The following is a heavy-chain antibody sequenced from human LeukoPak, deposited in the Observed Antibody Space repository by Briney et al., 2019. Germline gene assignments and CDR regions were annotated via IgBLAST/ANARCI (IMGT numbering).Heavy chain of an antibody. D-gene: IGHD3-22*01. CDR3: ARESVVVITQYYFDY. CDR2: IWYDGSNK. CDR1: GFTFSSYG. Sequence: GGSLRLSCAASGFTFSSYGMRWVRQAPGKGLEGWAVIWYDGSNKYYADSVKGRFTISRDNSKNTLYLQMNSLRAEDTAVYYCARESVVVITQYYFDYWGQGTLVTVSS. V-gene: IGHV3-33*01. J-gene: IGHJ4*02.